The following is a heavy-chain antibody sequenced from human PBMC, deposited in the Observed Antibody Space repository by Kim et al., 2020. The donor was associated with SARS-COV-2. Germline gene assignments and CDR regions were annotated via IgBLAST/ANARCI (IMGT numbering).Heavy chain of an antibody. Sequence: GGSLRLSCAASGFTFDDYAIHWVSQAPGKGLEWVSGISWNSGSLAYADSVKGRFTISRDNAKKSLYLEMTSLRGDDTALYYSAKVGTSGSYSAYFDFWGHGTPVTVSS. D-gene: IGHD3-10*01. CDR1: GFTFDDYA. J-gene: IGHJ4*01. CDR3: AKVGTSGSYSAYFDF. CDR2: ISWNSGSL. V-gene: IGHV3-9*01.